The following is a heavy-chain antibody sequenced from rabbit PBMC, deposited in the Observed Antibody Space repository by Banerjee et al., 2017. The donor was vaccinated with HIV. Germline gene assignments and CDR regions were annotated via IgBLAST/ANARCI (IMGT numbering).Heavy chain of an antibody. CDR2: IYTSSGST. CDR3: ARDFPNIAGYAGYGYMGDL. V-gene: IGHV1S43*01. D-gene: IGHD7-1*01. CDR1: GIDFSSYYY. Sequence: QEQLKETGGGLVKPGGTLTLTCKASGIDFSSYYYMCWVRQAPGKGLELIACIYTSSGSTWYASWVNGRFTISRSTSLNTVDLKMTSLTAADTATYFCARDFPNIAGYAGYGYMGDLWGPGTLVTVS. J-gene: IGHJ4*01.